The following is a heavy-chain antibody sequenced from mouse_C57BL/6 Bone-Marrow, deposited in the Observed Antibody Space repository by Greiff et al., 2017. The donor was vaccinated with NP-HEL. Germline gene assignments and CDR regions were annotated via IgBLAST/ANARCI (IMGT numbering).Heavy chain of an antibody. D-gene: IGHD1-1*01. J-gene: IGHJ1*03. V-gene: IGHV1-64*01. Sequence: QVQLQQPGAELVKPGASVKLSCKASGYTFTSYWMHWVKQRPGQGLEWIGMIHPNSGSTNYNEKFKSKATLTVDKSSSTAYMQLSSLTSEDSAVYDCARRDYGSSFWYFDVWGTGTTVTVSS. CDR1: GYTFTSYW. CDR2: IHPNSGST. CDR3: ARRDYGSSFWYFDV.